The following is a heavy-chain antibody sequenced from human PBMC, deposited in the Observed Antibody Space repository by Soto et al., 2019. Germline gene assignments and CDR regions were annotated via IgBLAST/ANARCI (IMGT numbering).Heavy chain of an antibody. Sequence: ASVKVSCKASGYTFTNYGISWVRQAPGQGLEWKGWINTYNGNTNHAQKLQGRVTMTTDTSTSTAYMELRSLRSDDTAVYYCARGVGSVTYYNQYNWFDPWGQGTLVTVSS. CDR2: INTYNGNT. CDR3: ARGVGSVTYYNQYNWFDP. V-gene: IGHV1-18*01. D-gene: IGHD3-10*01. J-gene: IGHJ5*02. CDR1: GYTFTNYG.